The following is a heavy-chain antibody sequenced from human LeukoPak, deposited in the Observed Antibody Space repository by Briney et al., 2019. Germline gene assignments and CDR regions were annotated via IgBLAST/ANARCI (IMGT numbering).Heavy chain of an antibody. D-gene: IGHD1/OR15-1a*01. V-gene: IGHV3-48*01. J-gene: IGHJ6*03. CDR2: ISNTASAT. CDR1: EFDFSNFN. CDR3: ARETKYYYMDL. Sequence: GGSLRLSCVGSEFDFSNFNMIWVRLAPGKGPEYISHISNTASATYYIDSVRGRFTISRDNARNSLYLQMDSLRAEDTAVYYCARETKYYYMDLWGRGTTVTVS.